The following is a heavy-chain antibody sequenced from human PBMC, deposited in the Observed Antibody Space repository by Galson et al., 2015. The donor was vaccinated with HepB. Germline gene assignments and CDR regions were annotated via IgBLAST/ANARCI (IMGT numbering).Heavy chain of an antibody. CDR2: IDPDNGNT. J-gene: IGHJ4*02. CDR3: ARESGTQLWIYLFDY. CDR1: GYTFIAHS. D-gene: IGHD5-18*01. V-gene: IGHV1-3*01. Sequence: SVKVSCKASGYTFIAHSMHWVRQAPGQRLEWMGWIDPDNGNTKYSQKFQGRVTITRDTSASTVYMELSSLRSEDTAVYYCARESGTQLWIYLFDYWGQGTLVTVSS.